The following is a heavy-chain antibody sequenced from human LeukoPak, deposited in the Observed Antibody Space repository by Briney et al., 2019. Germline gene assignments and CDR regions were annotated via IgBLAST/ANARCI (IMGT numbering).Heavy chain of an antibody. V-gene: IGHV3-23*01. CDR3: VGDRYLGTWRAFDV. J-gene: IGHJ3*01. D-gene: IGHD2-15*01. Sequence: GGSLRLSCAASGFTFSSYAMTWVRQAPGKGLEWLSSISGSGGSTYYADSVKGRFTISRDTSKNTLYLQMSSLRAEDTAVYYCVGDRYLGTWRAFDVWGQGTMVTVSS. CDR1: GFTFSSYA. CDR2: ISGSGGST.